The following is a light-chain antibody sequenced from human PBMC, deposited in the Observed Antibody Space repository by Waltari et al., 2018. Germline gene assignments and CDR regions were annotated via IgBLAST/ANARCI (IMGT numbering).Light chain of an antibody. CDR1: SSAVGGYTS. CDR2: EVS. J-gene: IGLJ2*01. V-gene: IGLV2-14*01. CDR3: NSYTDSII. Sequence: QSALTQPAAVSASPGQSITISCTGTSSAVGGYTSVSWYQHYPGKPPKLIIYEVSNRPSGVSDRFSGSKAGNTASLTISGLQAEDEADYYCNSYTDSIIFGGGTKLTVL.